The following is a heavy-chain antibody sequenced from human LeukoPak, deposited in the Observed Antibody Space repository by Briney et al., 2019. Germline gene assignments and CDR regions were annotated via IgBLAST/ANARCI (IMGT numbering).Heavy chain of an antibody. V-gene: IGHV4-4*07. CDR1: GGSITSYY. J-gene: IGHJ4*02. Sequence: PSETLSLTCTVSGGSITSYYWTYIRQPAGKGLEWIWRIHSSGGTNYSPSLKSRVTMSLDTSKNQFSLNLSSVTAADTAIYYCAREFSGTSIAARVFDSWGQGTLVTVSS. D-gene: IGHD6-6*01. CDR3: AREFSGTSIAARVFDS. CDR2: IHSSGGT.